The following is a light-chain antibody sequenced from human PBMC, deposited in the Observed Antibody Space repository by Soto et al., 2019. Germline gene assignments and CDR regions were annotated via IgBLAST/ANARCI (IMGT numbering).Light chain of an antibody. CDR2: GAS. Sequence: ENVLTQSPGTLSLSPGERGSLSCRAGQSVSNNYLAWYQQKPGQVPRLLIYGASSRATGVPDRFSGSGSGKDSTLTISSLEPEDIAVYYCLQHHNLWAFGQGTKVEI. CDR1: QSVSNNY. CDR3: LQHHNLWA. J-gene: IGKJ1*01. V-gene: IGKV3-20*01.